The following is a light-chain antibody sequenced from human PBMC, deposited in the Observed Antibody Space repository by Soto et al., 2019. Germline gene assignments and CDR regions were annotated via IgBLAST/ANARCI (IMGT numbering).Light chain of an antibody. V-gene: IGKV1D-13*01. Sequence: AIQLTQSPSSLSASVGDRVTITCRASQGISSALAWYQQKPGKAPKLLIYDASSLESGVPSRFSGSGSGTDSTLTISSLQPEDFATYYCQQFNNYVITFGQGTRLEIK. CDR1: QGISSA. J-gene: IGKJ5*01. CDR3: QQFNNYVIT. CDR2: DAS.